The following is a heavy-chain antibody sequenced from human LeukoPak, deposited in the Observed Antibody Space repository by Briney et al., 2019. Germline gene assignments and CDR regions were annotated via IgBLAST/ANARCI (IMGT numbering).Heavy chain of an antibody. CDR3: ATGHTLFDI. Sequence: KPSETLSLTCTVSGGSISSYYWSWIRQPPGEGLEWIGEINHSGSTNYNPSLKSRVTISVDTSKNQFSLKLSSVTAADTAVYYCATGHTLFDIWGQGTMVTVSS. CDR1: GGSISSYY. J-gene: IGHJ3*02. D-gene: IGHD2-2*02. V-gene: IGHV4-34*01. CDR2: INHSGST.